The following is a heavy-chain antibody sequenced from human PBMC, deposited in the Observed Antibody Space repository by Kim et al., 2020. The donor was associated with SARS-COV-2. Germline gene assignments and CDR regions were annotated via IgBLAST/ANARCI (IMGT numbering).Heavy chain of an antibody. J-gene: IGHJ4*02. CDR3: ARHGGQVLDYFHF. V-gene: IGHV3-23*01. CDR1: GFSFSSYA. CDR2: ISSSGGNT. D-gene: IGHD3-10*01. Sequence: GGSLRLSCAASGFSFSSYAMSWVRQAPGKGLEWVSGISSSGGNTSYADSVKGRFTISRDNSKNTLYLQMNSLRVEDTAVYFCARHGGQVLDYFHFWGREAWSPST.